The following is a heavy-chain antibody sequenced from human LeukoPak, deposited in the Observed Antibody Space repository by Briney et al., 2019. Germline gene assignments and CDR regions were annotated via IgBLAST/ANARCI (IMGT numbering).Heavy chain of an antibody. J-gene: IGHJ5*02. D-gene: IGHD5-24*01. V-gene: IGHV3-23*01. Sequence: GGSLRLSCAASGFTFSSYAMSWVRQAPGKGLEWVSAISGSGGSTYYADSVKGRFTISRDNSKNTLYLQMNSLRAEDTAVYYCAKGPMATIVTNWFDPWGQGTLVTVSS. CDR2: ISGSGGST. CDR3: AKGPMATIVTNWFDP. CDR1: GFTFSSYA.